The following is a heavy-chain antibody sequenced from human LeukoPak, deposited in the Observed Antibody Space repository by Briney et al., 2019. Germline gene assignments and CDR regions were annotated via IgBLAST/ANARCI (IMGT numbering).Heavy chain of an antibody. Sequence: PSETLSLTCAVYGGSFSGYYWSWIRQPPGKGLGWIGEINHSGSTNYNPSLKSRVTISVDTSKNQFSLKLSSVTAADTAVYYCARVRYDSSGYDYWGQGTLVTVSS. D-gene: IGHD3-22*01. CDR1: GGSFSGYY. V-gene: IGHV4-34*01. CDR2: INHSGST. J-gene: IGHJ4*02. CDR3: ARVRYDSSGYDY.